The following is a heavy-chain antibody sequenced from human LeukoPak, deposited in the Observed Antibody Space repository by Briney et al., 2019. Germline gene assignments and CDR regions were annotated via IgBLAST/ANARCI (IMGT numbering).Heavy chain of an antibody. CDR1: GFTFSDYY. CDR3: ARGYETLVIVVVTPDY. V-gene: IGHV3-11*01. Sequence: PGGSLRLSCAASGFTFSDYYMSWIRQAPGKGLEGVSYISSSSSTIYYADSVKGRFTISRDSAKHSLYLQMNSLRAEDTAVYYCARGYETLVIVVVTPDYWGQGTLVTVSS. CDR2: ISSSSSTI. J-gene: IGHJ4*02. D-gene: IGHD3-22*01.